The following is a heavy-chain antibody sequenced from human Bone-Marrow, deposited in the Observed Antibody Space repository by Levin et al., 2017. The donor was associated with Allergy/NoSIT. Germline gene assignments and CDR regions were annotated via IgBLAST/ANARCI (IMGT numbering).Heavy chain of an antibody. CDR2: MNPKSGNT. D-gene: IGHD6-6*01. Sequence: ASVKVSCRASGDTFSSYDINWVRQASGQGLEWMGWMNPKSGNTVYAQKFQGRVTMTRNTSISTAYMDLSSLRSDDTAVYYCATGQGHLVGPPWGQGTLVTVSS. CDR3: ATGQGHLVGPP. CDR1: GDTFSSYD. V-gene: IGHV1-8*01. J-gene: IGHJ5*02.